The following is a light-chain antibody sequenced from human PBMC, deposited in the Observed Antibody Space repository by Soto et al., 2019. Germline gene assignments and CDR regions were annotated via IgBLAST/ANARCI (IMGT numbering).Light chain of an antibody. V-gene: IGLV2-14*01. CDR2: EVS. Sequence: QSALTQPASVSGSPGQSITISCTGTSSDVGTYDYVSWYQQPPGKAPKLMIYEVSNRPSGVSIRFSGSKSGNTASLTISGLQAEDEAAYYCSSYTISSTWVFGGGTKLTVL. J-gene: IGLJ3*02. CDR1: SSDVGTYDY. CDR3: SSYTISSTWV.